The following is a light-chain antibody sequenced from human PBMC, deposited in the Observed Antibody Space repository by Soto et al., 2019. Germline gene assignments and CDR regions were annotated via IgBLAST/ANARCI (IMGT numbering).Light chain of an antibody. V-gene: IGLV2-14*01. CDR1: SSDVGGYNY. CDR2: DVS. Sequence: QSALTQPASVSGSPGQSITISCTGTSSDVGGYNYVSWYQQHPGKAPKLMIYDVSNRPSGVSNRFSGSKSGNTASLTISGLQAEDEADYYCSSYTSSRPVFGTGTKLTFL. CDR3: SSYTSSRPV. J-gene: IGLJ1*01.